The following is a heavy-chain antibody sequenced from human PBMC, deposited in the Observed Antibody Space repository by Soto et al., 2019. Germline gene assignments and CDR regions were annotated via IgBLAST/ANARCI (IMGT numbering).Heavy chain of an antibody. Sequence: QVQLQESGPGLVKPSQTLSLTCTVSGGSISRGDYYWSWIRQPPGKGLECIGYIDYIGRAYYNTARKRRITISIDTSKNQFSLKVSYVTAADTAVYYCARARESPYSRPYYDYGMDVWGQGTTVTVSS. J-gene: IGHJ6*02. CDR1: GGSISRGDYY. CDR2: IDYIGRA. D-gene: IGHD3-10*01. CDR3: ARARESPYSRPYYDYGMDV. V-gene: IGHV4-30-4*01.